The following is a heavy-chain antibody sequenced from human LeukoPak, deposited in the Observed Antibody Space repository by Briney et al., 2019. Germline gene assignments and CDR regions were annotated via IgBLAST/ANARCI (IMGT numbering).Heavy chain of an antibody. CDR3: ARARGSSSPFDY. V-gene: IGHV3-21*01. CDR2: ISSSSSYI. Sequence: PGGSQRLSCAASGFTFSSYSMNWVRQAPGKGLEWVSSISSSSSYIYYADSVKGRFTISRDNAKNSLYLQMNSLRAEDTAVYYCARARGSSSPFDYWGQGILVTVSS. CDR1: GFTFSSYS. J-gene: IGHJ4*02. D-gene: IGHD6-6*01.